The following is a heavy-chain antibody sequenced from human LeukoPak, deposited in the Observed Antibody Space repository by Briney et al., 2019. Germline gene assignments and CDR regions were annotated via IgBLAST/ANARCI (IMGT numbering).Heavy chain of an antibody. CDR2: FDPEDGET. Sequence: GASVKVSCKASGYTFTSYYMHWVRQAPGKGLEWMGGFDPEDGETIYAQKFQGRVTMTEDTSTDTAYMELSSLRSEDTAVYYCATVYFTVAGTAHAFDIWGQGTMVTVSS. CDR1: GYTFTSYY. V-gene: IGHV1-24*01. CDR3: ATVYFTVAGTAHAFDI. D-gene: IGHD6-19*01. J-gene: IGHJ3*02.